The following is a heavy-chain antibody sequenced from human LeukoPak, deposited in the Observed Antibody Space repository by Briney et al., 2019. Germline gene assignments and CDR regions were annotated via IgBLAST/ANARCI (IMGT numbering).Heavy chain of an antibody. J-gene: IGHJ4*02. Sequence: PGGSLRLSCAASGFTFDDYAMHWVRQAPGKGLVWVSRISSDESITSYADSVKGRFTISRDNAKNTLFLQMNGLRAEDTAVYYCARVSLSSGCLSNWGQGTLVTVSS. V-gene: IGHV3-74*01. CDR1: GFTFDDYA. CDR2: ISSDESIT. D-gene: IGHD6-19*01. CDR3: ARVSLSSGCLSN.